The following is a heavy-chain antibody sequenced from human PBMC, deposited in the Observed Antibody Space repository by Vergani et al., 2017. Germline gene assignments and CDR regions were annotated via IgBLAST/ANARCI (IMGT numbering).Heavy chain of an antibody. CDR2: IKSKTDGGTT. J-gene: IGHJ3*02. Sequence: EVQLLESGGGLVQPGGSLRLSCAASGFTFSSYAMSWVRQAPGKGLEWVGRIKSKTDGGTTDYATPVKGRFTISRDDSKNTLYLQMNSLKTEDTAVYYCTTDRDYDILTGYFLDAFDIWGQGTMVTVSS. D-gene: IGHD3-9*01. CDR3: TTDRDYDILTGYFLDAFDI. V-gene: IGHV3-15*01. CDR1: GFTFSSYA.